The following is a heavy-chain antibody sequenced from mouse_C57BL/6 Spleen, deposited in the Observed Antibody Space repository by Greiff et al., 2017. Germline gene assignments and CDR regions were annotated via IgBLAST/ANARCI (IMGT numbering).Heavy chain of an antibody. V-gene: IGHV3-1*01. Sequence: EVQGVESGPGMVKPSQSLSLTCTVTGYSITSGYDWHWIRHFPGNKLEWMGYISYSGSTNYNPSLKSRISITHDTSKNHFFLKLNSVTTEDTATYYCARDGGYYAMDYWGQGTSVTVSS. J-gene: IGHJ4*01. CDR1: GYSITSGYD. CDR3: ARDGGYYAMDY. CDR2: ISYSGST.